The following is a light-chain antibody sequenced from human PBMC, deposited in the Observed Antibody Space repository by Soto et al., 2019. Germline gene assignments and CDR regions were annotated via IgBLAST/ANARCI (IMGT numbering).Light chain of an antibody. Sequence: DIQMIQTPSPLSASAGDRVTITCRASQAISNYLAWYQQKPGKVPKLLIYAASTFKSGVPSRFSGSGSGAEFTLTISSLQPEDVANYYCQKYNSVLITFGQGTRLEIK. J-gene: IGKJ5*01. CDR1: QAISNY. V-gene: IGKV1-27*01. CDR2: AAS. CDR3: QKYNSVLIT.